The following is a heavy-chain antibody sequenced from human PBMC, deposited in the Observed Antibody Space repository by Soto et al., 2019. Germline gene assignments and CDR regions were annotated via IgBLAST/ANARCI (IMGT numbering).Heavy chain of an antibody. CDR3: ARIYRHRYTCDSWFHP. J-gene: IGHJ5*02. D-gene: IGHD3-16*02. V-gene: IGHV5-10-1*01. Sequence: PGESLKISCTGFGYTFTTFWISWVRQMPGRGLEWMGRIDPRDSYTTYSPSFQGHVTISVDKSIRTAYLQWGSLKASDTAMYYCARIYRHRYTCDSWFHPWGQGTLVTVSS. CDR2: IDPRDSYT. CDR1: GYTFTTFW.